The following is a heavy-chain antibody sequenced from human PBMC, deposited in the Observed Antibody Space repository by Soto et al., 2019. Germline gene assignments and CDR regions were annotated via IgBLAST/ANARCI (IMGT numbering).Heavy chain of an antibody. CDR1: GASIDSYY. CDR3: ARGYYGSGSFAYYYYMDV. J-gene: IGHJ6*03. V-gene: IGHV4-59*01. CDR2: IYYSGTT. D-gene: IGHD3-10*01. Sequence: SETLSLTCTVSGASIDSYYWSWIRQPPGKGLEWIGYIYYSGTTNYNPSLKSRVTISVDTSKNQFSLKLSSVTAADTAVYYCARGYYGSGSFAYYYYMDVWGKGTTVTVSS.